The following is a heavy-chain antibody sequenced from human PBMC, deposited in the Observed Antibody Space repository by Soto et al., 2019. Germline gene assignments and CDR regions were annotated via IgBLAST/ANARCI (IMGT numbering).Heavy chain of an antibody. CDR2: ISYDGSNK. CDR3: ASFQADSRSAFYFDY. Sequence: PGGSLRLSCAASGFTFSSYAMHWVRQAPGKGLEWVAVISYDGSNKYYADSVKGRFTISRDNSKNTLYLQMNSLRAEDTAVYYCASFQADSRSAFYFDYWGQGTLVTVSS. V-gene: IGHV3-30-3*01. J-gene: IGHJ4*02. D-gene: IGHD3-22*01. CDR1: GFTFSSYA.